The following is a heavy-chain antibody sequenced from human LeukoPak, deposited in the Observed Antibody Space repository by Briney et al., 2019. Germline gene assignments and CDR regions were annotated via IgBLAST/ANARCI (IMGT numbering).Heavy chain of an antibody. CDR2: ISGSGGST. J-gene: IGHJ3*02. D-gene: IGHD3-3*01. V-gene: IGHV3-23*01. CDR1: GFTFSSYA. Sequence: GGSLRLSCAASGFTFSSYAMSWVRQAPGKGLEWVSAISGSGGSTYYADSVKGRFTVSRDNSKNTLYLQMNSLRAEDTAVYYCAKDGGYYDFWSGYYLSDAFDIWGQGTMVTVSS. CDR3: AKDGGYYDFWSGYYLSDAFDI.